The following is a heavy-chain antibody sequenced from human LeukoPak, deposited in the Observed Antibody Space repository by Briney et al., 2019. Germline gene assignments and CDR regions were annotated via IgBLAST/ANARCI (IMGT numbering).Heavy chain of an antibody. CDR1: GGSISGYY. V-gene: IGHV4-59*01. CDR2: IYYSGST. D-gene: IGHD6-13*01. CDR3: ARDGSSIAAAGYFDI. J-gene: IGHJ3*02. Sequence: SETLSLTCTVSGGSISGYYWSWIRQPPGKGLEWIGYIYYSGSTNYNPSLKSRVTISVDTSKNQFSLKLSSVTAADTAVYYCARDGSSIAAAGYFDIWGQGTMVTVSS.